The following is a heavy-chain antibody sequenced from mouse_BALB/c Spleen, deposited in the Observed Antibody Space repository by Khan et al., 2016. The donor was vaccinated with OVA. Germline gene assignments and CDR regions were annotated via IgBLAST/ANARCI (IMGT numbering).Heavy chain of an antibody. J-gene: IGHJ3*01. Sequence: VQLQQSGAELARPGASVKMSCKASGYTFTSYTIHWIKLRPGQGLEWIGYINPSNGYTNYNQKFTDKATLPADKSSTTAYMQLVCLTSDAAAVYNWLRDGAYYRNDGWFAYWGQGTLVTVSA. V-gene: IGHV1-4*01. CDR3: LRDGAYYRNDGWFAY. CDR1: GYTFTSYT. D-gene: IGHD2-14*01. CDR2: INPSNGYT.